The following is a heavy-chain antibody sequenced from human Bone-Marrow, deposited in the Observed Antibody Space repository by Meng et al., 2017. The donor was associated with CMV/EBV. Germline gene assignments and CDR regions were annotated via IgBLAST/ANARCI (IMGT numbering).Heavy chain of an antibody. V-gene: IGHV4-39*07. CDR3: IGGVVYGDYVGYFDY. CDR1: GGPISRRRFY. J-gene: IGHJ4*02. D-gene: IGHD4-17*01. CDR2: IYYSGST. Sequence: TPSATPSLHCTVSGGPISRRRFYWGWIRQPPGKGLGWIGSIYYSGSTYYNPSLKSRVTISVDTSKNQFSLKLSSVTAADTAVYYCIGGVVYGDYVGYFDYWGQGTLVTVSS.